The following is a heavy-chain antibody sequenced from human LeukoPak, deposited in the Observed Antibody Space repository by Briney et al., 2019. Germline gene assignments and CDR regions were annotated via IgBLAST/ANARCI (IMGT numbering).Heavy chain of an antibody. CDR2: ISRTGRTP. CDR1: GFTFTTYA. Sequence: GGSLRLSCAASGFTFTTYAMAWVRQAPGKGLEWVSTISRTGRTPYCADSVRGRFTISRDSSQNTVYLEMNSLRAEDTAVYYCAKDRIGDGDPFDHWGQGTLVTVSS. CDR3: AKDRIGDGDPFDH. D-gene: IGHD4-17*01. V-gene: IGHV3-23*01. J-gene: IGHJ4*02.